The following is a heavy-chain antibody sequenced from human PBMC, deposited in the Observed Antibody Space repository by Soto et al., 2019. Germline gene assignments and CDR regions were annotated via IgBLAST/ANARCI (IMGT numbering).Heavy chain of an antibody. CDR3: ARAGREYCSGYRCHSGLYGMDV. CDR1: GGSLSSGGYS. V-gene: IGHV4-30-2*01. CDR2: IYHSGST. Sequence: SETLSLTCAVSGGSLSSGGYSWSWIRQPPGKGLEWIGYIYHSGSTYYNPSLKSRVTISVDRSKNHFSLKLTSVTAADTAVYYCARAGREYCSGYRCHSGLYGMDVWGQGTAVTVSS. J-gene: IGHJ6*02. D-gene: IGHD2-15*01.